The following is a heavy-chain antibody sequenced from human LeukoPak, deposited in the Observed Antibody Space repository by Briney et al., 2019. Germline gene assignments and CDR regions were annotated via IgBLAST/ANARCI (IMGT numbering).Heavy chain of an antibody. J-gene: IGHJ6*02. CDR2: ISAYNGNT. Sequence: ASVKVSCKASGYTFTSYGISWVRQAPGQGLEWMGWISAYNGNTNYAQKLQGRVTMTTDTSTSTAYMELRSLRSDDTAVYYCARFSGVAVDYYYGMVVWGQGTTVTVSS. V-gene: IGHV1-18*01. D-gene: IGHD6-19*01. CDR3: ARFSGVAVDYYYGMVV. CDR1: GYTFTSYG.